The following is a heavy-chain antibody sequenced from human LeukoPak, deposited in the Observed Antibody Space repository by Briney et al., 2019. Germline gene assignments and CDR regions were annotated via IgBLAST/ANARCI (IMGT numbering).Heavy chain of an antibody. CDR3: VRLYSLNWFDP. CDR1: GDSISTSSSY. J-gene: IGHJ5*02. CDR2: IYSTGST. V-gene: IGHV4-39*07. D-gene: IGHD5-12*01. Sequence: SSETLSLTCAVSGDSISTSSSYWSWIRQPPGKGLEWLGRIYSTGSTHYSRSLKSRLAFSIDTSKNQFSLKMHSVTAADTAMYYCVRLYSLNWFDPWGQGTQVTVSS.